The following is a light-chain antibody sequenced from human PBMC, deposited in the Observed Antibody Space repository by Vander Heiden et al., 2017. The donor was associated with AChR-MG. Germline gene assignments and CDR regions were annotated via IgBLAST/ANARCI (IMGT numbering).Light chain of an antibody. V-gene: IGKV4-1*01. CDR3: HQEDSTPVT. J-gene: IGKJ5*01. CDR2: WAS. Sequence: DIVMTQSPDSLPVSLGARATINCKSSQSVLYSSNNKNFLAWYQQKPGQPPKLLISWASTRESGVPERFSGSGSGTDFTLTISTLQAEDVAVYYCHQEDSTPVTFGQGTRLEIK. CDR1: QSVLYSSNNKNF.